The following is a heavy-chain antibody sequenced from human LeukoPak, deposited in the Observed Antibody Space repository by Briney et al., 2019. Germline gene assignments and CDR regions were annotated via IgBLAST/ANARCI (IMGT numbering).Heavy chain of an antibody. CDR3: ARSAGDSFDY. CDR2: INPNSGGT. D-gene: IGHD2-21*02. Sequence: VASVKVSCKASGYTFTGYYMHWVRQAPGQGLEWMGWINPNSGGTNYAQKFQGRVTITRDTSASTAYMELSSLTSEDMAVYYCARSAGDSFDYWGQGTLVTVSS. V-gene: IGHV1-2*02. J-gene: IGHJ4*02. CDR1: GYTFTGYY.